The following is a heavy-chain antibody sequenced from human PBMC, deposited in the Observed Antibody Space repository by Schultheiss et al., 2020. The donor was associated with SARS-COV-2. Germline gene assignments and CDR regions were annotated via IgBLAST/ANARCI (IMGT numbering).Heavy chain of an antibody. CDR2: IFYSGST. CDR1: GGSLSSGGYY. J-gene: IGHJ3*02. V-gene: IGHV4-31*03. CDR3: ASHRPLRTFAFDI. Sequence: SETLSLTCTVSGGSLSSGGYYWSWIRQHPGKGLEWIGYIFYSGSTFYNPSLKSRLTLSADTSKNQFSLKLSSVTAADTAVYYCASHRPLRTFAFDIWGQGTMVTVSS. D-gene: IGHD4-17*01.